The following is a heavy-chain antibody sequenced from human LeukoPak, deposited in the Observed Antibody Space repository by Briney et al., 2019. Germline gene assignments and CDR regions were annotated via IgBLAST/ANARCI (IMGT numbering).Heavy chain of an antibody. CDR3: ASIAARTSPRVPFDY. V-gene: IGHV3-48*01. CDR1: GFTFSSYS. J-gene: IGHJ4*02. CDR2: ISSSSSTI. D-gene: IGHD6-6*01. Sequence: GGSLRLSCAASGFTFSSYSMNWVRQAPGKGLEWVSSISSSSSTIYYADSVKGRFTISRDNAKNSLYLQMNSLRAEDTAVYYCASIAARTSPRVPFDYWGQGTLVTVSS.